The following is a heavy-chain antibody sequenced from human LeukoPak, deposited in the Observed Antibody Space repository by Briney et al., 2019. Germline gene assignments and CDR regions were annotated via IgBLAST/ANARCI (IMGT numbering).Heavy chain of an antibody. D-gene: IGHD1-26*01. Sequence: GGSLRLSCAASGFTLSSNYMSWVRQAPGKGLEWVSVIYSGGSTYYADSVKGRFTISRDNSKNTLYLQMNSLRAEDTAVYYCARGIVGALDAFDIWGEGTMVTVSS. CDR1: GFTLSSNY. V-gene: IGHV3-66*01. J-gene: IGHJ3*02. CDR3: ARGIVGALDAFDI. CDR2: IYSGGST.